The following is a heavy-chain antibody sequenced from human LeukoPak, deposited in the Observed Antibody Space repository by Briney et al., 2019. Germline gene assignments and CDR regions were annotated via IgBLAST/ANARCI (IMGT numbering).Heavy chain of an antibody. CDR2: ISWNSGSI. J-gene: IGHJ4*02. D-gene: IGHD3-3*01. CDR3: AKGPGYYDFWSGLPYYFDY. CDR1: GFTFDEYA. Sequence: PGGSLRLSCAASGFTFDEYAMHWVRQAPGKGLEWVSGISWNSGSIGYADSVKGRFAISRDNAKNSLYLQMNSLRAEDTALYYCAKGPGYYDFWSGLPYYFDYWGQGTLVTVSS. V-gene: IGHV3-9*01.